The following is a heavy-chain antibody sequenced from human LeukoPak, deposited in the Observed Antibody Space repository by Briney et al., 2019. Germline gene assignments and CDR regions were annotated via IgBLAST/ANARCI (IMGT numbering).Heavy chain of an antibody. J-gene: IGHJ4*02. D-gene: IGHD1-26*01. CDR2: ISGSGGST. CDR3: AKVPPYSGSPWYFDY. CDR1: GFTFSSYA. Sequence: PAGGSLRLSCAASGFTFSSYAMSWVRQAPGKGLEWVSAISGSGGSTYYADSVKGRFTISRDNSKNTLYLQMNSLRAEDTAVYYCAKVPPYSGSPWYFDYWGQGTLVTVSS. V-gene: IGHV3-23*01.